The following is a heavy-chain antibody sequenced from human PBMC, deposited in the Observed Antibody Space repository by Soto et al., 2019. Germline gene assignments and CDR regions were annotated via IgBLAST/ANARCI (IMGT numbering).Heavy chain of an antibody. CDR3: ARDRGWYTDLGMDV. CDR1: GFTFSSYA. J-gene: IGHJ6*02. Sequence: QVQLVESGGGVVQPGRSLRLSCAASGFTFSSYAMHWVRQAPGKGLEWVAVISYDGSNKYYADSVKGRFTISRDNSKNTLYLQMNSLRAEDTAVYYCARDRGWYTDLGMDVWGQGTTVTVSS. CDR2: ISYDGSNK. D-gene: IGHD6-19*01. V-gene: IGHV3-30-3*01.